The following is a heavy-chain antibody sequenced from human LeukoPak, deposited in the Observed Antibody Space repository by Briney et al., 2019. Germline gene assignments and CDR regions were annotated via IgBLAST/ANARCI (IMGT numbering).Heavy chain of an antibody. CDR1: GYTFTSYG. J-gene: IGHJ4*02. Sequence: ASVKVSCKASGYTFTSYGITWVRQAPGQGLERMGWISAYNGNTNYAQKLQGRVTMTTDTSTSTVYMELRSLRSDDTAVYYCARDLKMGYSSGRYSWGTGSSNDYWGQGTLVTVSS. CDR2: ISAYNGNT. V-gene: IGHV1-18*01. D-gene: IGHD6-19*01. CDR3: ARDLKMGYSSGRYSWGTGSSNDY.